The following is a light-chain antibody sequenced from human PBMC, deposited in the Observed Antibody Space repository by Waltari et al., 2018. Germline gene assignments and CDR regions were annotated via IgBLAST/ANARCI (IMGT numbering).Light chain of an antibody. V-gene: IGLV2-23*02. Sequence: QSALTQPASVSGTPGQSITISCSGTTSDFGSYDLVSWYQQHPGEAPKPLICEVFKRPPDTSSRFSGAKSGSTASLTISGLQPEDEADYYCCSYAGRGTYVFGSGTKVTVL. CDR1: TSDFGSYDL. J-gene: IGLJ1*01. CDR3: CSYAGRGTYV. CDR2: EVF.